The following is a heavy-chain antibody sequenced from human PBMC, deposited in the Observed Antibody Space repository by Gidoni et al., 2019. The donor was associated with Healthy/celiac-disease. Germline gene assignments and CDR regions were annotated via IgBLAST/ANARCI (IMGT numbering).Heavy chain of an antibody. J-gene: IGHJ4*02. V-gene: IGHV3-23*04. Sequence: EVQLVESGGGLVQPGGSLRLSCAASGFTFSSYALSWVRQAPGKGLEWVSAISGSGGSTYYADSVKGRFTISRDNSKNTLYLQMNSLRAEDTAVYYCAKDGDYYDSSGYYYEVDYWGQGTLVTVSS. CDR3: AKDGDYYDSSGYYYEVDY. CDR2: ISGSGGST. D-gene: IGHD3-22*01. CDR1: GFTFSSYA.